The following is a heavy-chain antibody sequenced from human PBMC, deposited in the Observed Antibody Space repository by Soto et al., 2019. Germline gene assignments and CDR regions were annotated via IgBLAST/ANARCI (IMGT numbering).Heavy chain of an antibody. J-gene: IGHJ4*02. V-gene: IGHV3-7*01. CDR1: GFTFSVSW. CDR2: ISADGRET. D-gene: IGHD6-6*01. CDR3: ARTPRLLDS. Sequence: GGSLRLSCTASGFTFSVSWMNWVRQAPGKGLEWVAYISADGRETNHVDSVKGRFTISRDNAKNSLYLQMNSLRAEDTAVYYCARTPRLLDSWGQGTLVTVSS.